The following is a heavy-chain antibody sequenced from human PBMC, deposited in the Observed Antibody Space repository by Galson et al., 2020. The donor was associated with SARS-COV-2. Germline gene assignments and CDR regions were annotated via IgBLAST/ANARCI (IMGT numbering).Heavy chain of an antibody. CDR1: GGSFTGYY. V-gene: IGHV4-34*01. CDR3: ARAGREQLVRNDWFDP. J-gene: IGHJ5*02. Sequence: SETLSLTCAVYGGSFTGYYWSWIRQHPGKGLEWIGEINRSGSTNYNPSLKSRVTISLDTSKNQFSLKLNSVTAADTAVYYCARAGREQLVRNDWFDPWGHGTLVTVSS. CDR2: INRSGST. D-gene: IGHD6-6*01.